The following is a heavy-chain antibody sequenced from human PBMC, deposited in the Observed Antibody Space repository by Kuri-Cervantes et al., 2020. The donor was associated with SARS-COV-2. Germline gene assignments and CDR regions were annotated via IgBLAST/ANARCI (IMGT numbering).Heavy chain of an antibody. Sequence: GESLKISCAASGFTFSHFALFWVRQAPGKGLEWVAVISYDGNNKYYSDSVMGRFTISRDDSTNTVYLQMNSLRAEDTAVYYCAKDMDYGEWMTANNYYYGMDVWGQGTTVTVSS. CDR1: GFTFSHFA. J-gene: IGHJ6*02. D-gene: IGHD4-17*01. CDR3: AKDMDYGEWMTANNYYYGMDV. CDR2: ISYDGNNK. V-gene: IGHV3-30*18.